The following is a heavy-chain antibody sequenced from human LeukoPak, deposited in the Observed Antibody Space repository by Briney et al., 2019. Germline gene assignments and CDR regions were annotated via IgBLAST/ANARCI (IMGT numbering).Heavy chain of an antibody. D-gene: IGHD3-10*01. V-gene: IGHV1-24*01. CDR3: ATDRATMVRGVGDAFDI. Sequence: EASVKVSFKFSGYILPELFMHGVGQARGKGLEGMGGFDPEDGETIYAQKFQGRVTMTEDKSTDKAYMELSSLRSEDTAVYYCATDRATMVRGVGDAFDIWGQGTMVTVSS. CDR2: FDPEDGET. J-gene: IGHJ3*02. CDR1: GYILPELF.